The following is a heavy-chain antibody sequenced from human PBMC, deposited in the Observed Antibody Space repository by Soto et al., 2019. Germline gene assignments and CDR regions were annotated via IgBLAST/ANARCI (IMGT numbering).Heavy chain of an antibody. J-gene: IGHJ6*02. CDR3: AKSYTSGLYGMDG. CDR2: ISWNSGNI. V-gene: IGHV3-9*01. CDR1: GFSFHNYA. Sequence: PRRLSGAAAGFSFHNYAMHWVRPAPGKGLEWVSGISWNSGNIGYADSVKGRFTISRDNAKNSLYLQMNSLRAEDTALYYWAKSYTSGLYGMDGWGQGTAVTVSS. D-gene: IGHD6-25*01.